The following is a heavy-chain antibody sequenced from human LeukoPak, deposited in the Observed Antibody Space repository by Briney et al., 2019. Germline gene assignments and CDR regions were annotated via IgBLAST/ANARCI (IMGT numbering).Heavy chain of an antibody. Sequence: SETLSLTCAVSGYSISSGYYWGWIRQPPGKGLERIGSIYHSVSTYYNPSLKSRVTISVDTSKNQFSLKLSSVTAADTAVYYCARDGSDYYYGMDVWGKGTTVTVSS. J-gene: IGHJ6*04. V-gene: IGHV4-38-2*02. CDR3: ARDGSDYYYGMDV. CDR2: IYHSVST. CDR1: GYSISSGYY. D-gene: IGHD1-26*01.